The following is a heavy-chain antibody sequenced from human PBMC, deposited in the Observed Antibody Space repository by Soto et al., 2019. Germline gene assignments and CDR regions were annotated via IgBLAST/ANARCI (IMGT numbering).Heavy chain of an antibody. Sequence: QVQLVESGGGVVQSGRSLRLSCAASGFTFSSYGMHWVRQAPGKGLEWVTLISSDGNKKYYGDSVQGRFTISRDNSKNTLYLEMDSLRPEDTAIYYCAKDQRGSNYGYFQYWGQGTLVTVSS. CDR3: AKDQRGSNYGYFQY. CDR2: ISSDGNKK. J-gene: IGHJ1*01. D-gene: IGHD4-4*01. V-gene: IGHV3-30*18. CDR1: GFTFSSYG.